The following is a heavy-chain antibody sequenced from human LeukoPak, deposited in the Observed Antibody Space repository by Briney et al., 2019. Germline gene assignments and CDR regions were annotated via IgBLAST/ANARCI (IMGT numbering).Heavy chain of an antibody. CDR1: GYTFTGYY. J-gene: IGHJ6*02. Sequence: ASVKVSCKASGYTFTGYYMHWVRQAPGQGLEWMGWINPNSGGTNYAQKFQGRVTMTRDTSISTAYMELSRLRSDDTAVYYCAREGTGTPNIVVVPAAPNYYYHGMDVWGQGTTVTVSS. D-gene: IGHD2-2*01. CDR2: INPNSGGT. V-gene: IGHV1-2*02. CDR3: AREGTGTPNIVVVPAAPNYYYHGMDV.